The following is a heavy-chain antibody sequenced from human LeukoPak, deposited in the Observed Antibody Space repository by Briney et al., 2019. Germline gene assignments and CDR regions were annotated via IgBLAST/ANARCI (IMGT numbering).Heavy chain of an antibody. CDR3: ARMYEQWLGTGTFDY. J-gene: IGHJ4*02. CDR1: GFTFSNYW. V-gene: IGHV3-11*01. Sequence: GGSLRLSCAASGFTFSNYWTSWIRQAPGKGLEWVSYISSSGSTIYYADSVKGRFTISRDNAKNSLYLQMNSLRAEDTAVYYCARMYEQWLGTGTFDYWGQGTLVTVSS. CDR2: ISSSGSTI. D-gene: IGHD6-19*01.